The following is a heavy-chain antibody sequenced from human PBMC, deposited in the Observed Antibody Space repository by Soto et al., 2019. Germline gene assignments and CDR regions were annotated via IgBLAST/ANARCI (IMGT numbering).Heavy chain of an antibody. CDR3: RRSSRYSTDV. CDR2: IYSTGNT. Sequence: PSETLYLTCTVSGDSITNSSYWGWIRQPPGKGLEWIGSIYSTGNTYCNPSLNSQVTISVDTTKNQFSLNVISVTAAVTAVYYCRRSSRYSTDVWGQGTTVT. CDR1: GDSITNSSY. D-gene: IGHD6-13*01. J-gene: IGHJ6*02. V-gene: IGHV4-39*01.